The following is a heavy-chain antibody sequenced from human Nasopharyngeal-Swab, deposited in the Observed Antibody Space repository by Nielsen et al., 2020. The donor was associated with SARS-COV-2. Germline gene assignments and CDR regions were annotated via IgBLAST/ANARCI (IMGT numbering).Heavy chain of an antibody. J-gene: IGHJ6*03. D-gene: IGHD6-13*01. CDR3: AKDNRYSSSWYYYMDV. CDR1: GFTFSSYG. Sequence: GGSLRLSCAASGFTFSSYGMHWVRQAPGKGLEWVAFIRYDGSNKYYADSVKGQFTISRDNSKNTLYLQMNSLRAEDTAVYYCAKDNRYSSSWYYYMDVWGKGTTVTVSS. V-gene: IGHV3-30*02. CDR2: IRYDGSNK.